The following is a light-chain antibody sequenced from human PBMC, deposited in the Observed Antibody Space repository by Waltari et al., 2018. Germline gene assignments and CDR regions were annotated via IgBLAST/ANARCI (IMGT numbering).Light chain of an antibody. CDR2: DVN. CDR3: SSYTNRDTHVI. Sequence: QSTLTQPASVSRSPGQSITISCTGTNSDVGGYNYVSWYQQLPGKAPKLMIYDVNKWPSGVSNRFSGSKSGNTASLTISGLQAEDEADYYCSSYTNRDTHVIFGGGTKLTVL. V-gene: IGLV2-14*03. J-gene: IGLJ2*01. CDR1: NSDVGGYNY.